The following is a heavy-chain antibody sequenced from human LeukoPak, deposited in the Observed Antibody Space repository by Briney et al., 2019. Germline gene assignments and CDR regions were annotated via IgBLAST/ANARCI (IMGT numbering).Heavy chain of an antibody. CDR1: SRFTFSSYW. D-gene: IGHD5-18*01. Sequence: RSGGSLRLSCTASSRFTFSSYWMNWVRQAPGKGLEWVANIKQDGSEKHYVDSVKGRFTISRDNAKNSLYLQMNSLRAEDTAVYYCARGKQLWFGFDYWGQGTLVTVSS. V-gene: IGHV3-7*01. CDR2: IKQDGSEK. CDR3: ARGKQLWFGFDY. J-gene: IGHJ4*02.